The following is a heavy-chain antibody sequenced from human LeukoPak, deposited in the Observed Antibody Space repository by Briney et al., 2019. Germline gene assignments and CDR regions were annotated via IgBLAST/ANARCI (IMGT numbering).Heavy chain of an antibody. CDR2: IYYSGST. CDR3: ARMTTVTTTAGWYFDL. CDR1: GGSISSGGYY. V-gene: IGHV4-31*03. Sequence: PSETLSLTCTVSGGSISSGGYYWSWIRQHPGKGLEWIGYIYYSGSTHYNPSLKSRVTISVDTSKNQFSLKLSSVTAADTAVYYCARMTTVTTTAGWYFDLWGRGTLVTVSS. J-gene: IGHJ2*01. D-gene: IGHD4-11*01.